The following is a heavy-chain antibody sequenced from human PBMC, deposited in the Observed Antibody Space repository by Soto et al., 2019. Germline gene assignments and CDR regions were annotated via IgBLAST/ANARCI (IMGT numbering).Heavy chain of an antibody. CDR1: GGSLNSYY. CDR3: ARFSPPRKSYDSNPGWFDP. J-gene: IGHJ5*02. Sequence: LSLTCTVSGGSLNSYYWTWIRQSPGKGLEWVGYVSSTGSTNYNPSLKSRVTLSLDTSTNEVSLSLTSVTAADAAVYFCARFSPPRKSYDSNPGWFDPWGQGIMVTVSS. CDR2: VSSTGST. D-gene: IGHD3-22*01. V-gene: IGHV4-59*01.